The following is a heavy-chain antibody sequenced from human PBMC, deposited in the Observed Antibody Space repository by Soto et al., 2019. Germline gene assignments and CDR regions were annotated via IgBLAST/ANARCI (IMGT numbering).Heavy chain of an antibody. Sequence: QVQLVQSGAEVKKPGSSVKVSCKASGGTFSSYTISWVRQAPGQGLEWMGRIIPILGIANYAQKFQGRVTITADKSTSTAYMELSSLRSEDTAVYYCARDRGTTVTTSVPFDYWGEGPLVTVSS. J-gene: IGHJ4*02. V-gene: IGHV1-69*08. D-gene: IGHD4-17*01. CDR2: IIPILGIA. CDR3: ARDRGTTVTTSVPFDY. CDR1: GGTFSSYT.